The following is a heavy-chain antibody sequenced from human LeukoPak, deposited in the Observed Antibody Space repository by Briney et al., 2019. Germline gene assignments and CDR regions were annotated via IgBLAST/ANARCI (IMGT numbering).Heavy chain of an antibody. CDR2: IIPIFGTA. CDR1: GGTFSSYA. J-gene: IGHJ6*03. Sequence: SVKVSCKASGGTFSSYAISWVRQAPGQGLEWMGGIIPIFGTANYAQKFQGRVTITTDESTSTAYMELSSLRSEDTAVYYCARDARPSPYYYYYYMDVWGKGTTVTVSS. V-gene: IGHV1-69*05. D-gene: IGHD6-6*01. CDR3: ARDARPSPYYYYYYMDV.